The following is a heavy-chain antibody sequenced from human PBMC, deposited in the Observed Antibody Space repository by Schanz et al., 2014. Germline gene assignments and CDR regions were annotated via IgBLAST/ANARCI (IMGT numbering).Heavy chain of an antibody. D-gene: IGHD3-10*01. J-gene: IGHJ3*02. CDR2: IWYDGSNK. V-gene: IGHV3-33*06. CDR3: AKGRFGEVSAFDI. CDR1: GFTFSSYG. Sequence: VQLVESGGGVVQPGRSLRLSCAASGFTFSSYGMHWVRQAPGKGLEWVAVIWYDGSNKYYADSVKGRFTISRDNSKNTLYLQMNSLRAEDTAVDYCAKGRFGEVSAFDIWGQGTMVTVSS.